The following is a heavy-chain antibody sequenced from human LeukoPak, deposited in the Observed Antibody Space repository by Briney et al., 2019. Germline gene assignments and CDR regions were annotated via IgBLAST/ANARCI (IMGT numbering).Heavy chain of an antibody. Sequence: ASVKVSCKASGYIFSNYAITWVRQAAGQGLEWMGWINPCNGNTNYAQNLRGRVTMTTDTSTSTAYMELRSLRSDDTAVYYCARQGPYDFWSGYYIFDQWGQGTLVAVSS. CDR2: INPCNGNT. J-gene: IGHJ4*02. D-gene: IGHD3-3*01. V-gene: IGHV1-18*01. CDR3: ARQGPYDFWSGYYIFDQ. CDR1: GYIFSNYA.